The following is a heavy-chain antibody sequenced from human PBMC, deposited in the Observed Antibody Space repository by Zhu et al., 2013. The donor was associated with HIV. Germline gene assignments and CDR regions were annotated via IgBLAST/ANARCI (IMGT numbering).Heavy chain of an antibody. CDR3: AREQQLALYSWYYGLDV. D-gene: IGHD6-13*01. CDR1: GYTFTSYG. CDR2: INPKSGGT. V-gene: IGHV1-2*02. Sequence: QVQLVQSGAEVKKPGASVKVSCKASGYTFTSYGISWVRQAPGHGLEWMGWINPKSGGTNYAQHFQGRVTMTRYTSISTAYMELSSLRSEDTAVYYCAREQQLALYSWYYGLDVVGQGTTVTVSS. J-gene: IGHJ6*01.